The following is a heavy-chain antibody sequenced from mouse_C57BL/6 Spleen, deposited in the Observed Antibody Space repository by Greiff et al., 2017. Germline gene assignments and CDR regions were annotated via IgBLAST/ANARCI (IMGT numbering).Heavy chain of an antibody. CDR2: INPNNGGT. D-gene: IGHD2-3*01. Sequence: EVKLQESGPELVKPGASVKIPCKASGYKFTDYNLDWVKQSHGKSLEWIGDINPNNGGTIYNQKFKGKATLTVDKSSSTAYMELRSLTSEDTAVYYCARADGYYSYWYCDVWGTGTTVTVSS. CDR3: ARADGYYSYWYCDV. V-gene: IGHV1-18*01. CDR1: GYKFTDYN. J-gene: IGHJ1*03.